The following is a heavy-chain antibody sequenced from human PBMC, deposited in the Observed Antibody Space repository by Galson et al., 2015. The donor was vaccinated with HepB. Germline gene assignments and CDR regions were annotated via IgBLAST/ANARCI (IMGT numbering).Heavy chain of an antibody. Sequence: SLRLSCAASGFTFDDYAMHWVRQTPGKGLEWVSLLSWDGSTTFYADSVKGRFTISKDTSKNSLYLQMNSLRAEDTALYYCAANLGNYGDVKIEYWGQGTQVTVSS. D-gene: IGHD4-17*01. CDR1: GFTFDDYA. CDR3: AANLGNYGDVKIEY. J-gene: IGHJ4*02. V-gene: IGHV3-43D*03. CDR2: LSWDGSTT.